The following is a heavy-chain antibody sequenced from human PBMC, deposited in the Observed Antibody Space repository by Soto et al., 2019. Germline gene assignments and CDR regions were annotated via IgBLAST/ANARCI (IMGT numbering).Heavy chain of an antibody. V-gene: IGHV3-23*01. CDR3: AKGEYSYGLFGY. J-gene: IGHJ4*02. D-gene: IGHD5-18*01. Sequence: EVQLLESGGGLVQPGGSLRLSCAASGFTFSNHAMAWVRQAPGRGLEWASIISGGGGTTYYADSVKGRFAVSRDNSKDTLYLRMNSLRAEDTAVYYCAKGEYSYGLFGYWGQGALVSVSS. CDR2: ISGGGGTT. CDR1: GFTFSNHA.